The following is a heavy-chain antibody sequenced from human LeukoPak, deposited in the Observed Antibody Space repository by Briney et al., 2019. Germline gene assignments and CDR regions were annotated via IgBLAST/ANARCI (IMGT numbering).Heavy chain of an antibody. Sequence: PAETLSLTCTVSGGSISSGGYYWRWLRQPPGKGLEWIGYIYHSGSTYYNPSLESRVTISVDRSKNQFSLKLSSVTAADTAVYYCARDMIAARAFDIWGQGTMVTVSS. CDR1: GGSISSGGYY. CDR3: ARDMIAARAFDI. J-gene: IGHJ3*02. CDR2: IYHSGST. D-gene: IGHD3-16*01. V-gene: IGHV4-30-2*01.